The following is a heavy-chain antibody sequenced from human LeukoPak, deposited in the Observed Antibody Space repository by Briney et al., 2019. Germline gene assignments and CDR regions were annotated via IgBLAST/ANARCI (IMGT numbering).Heavy chain of an antibody. Sequence: ASVKVSCKASGGTFSSYAISWVRQAPGQGLEWMGGIIPIFGTANYAQKFQGRVTITADESTSTAYMELSSLRSEDTAVYYCARDMRSDGYNSREENWFDPWGQGTLVTVSS. CDR3: ARDMRSDGYNSREENWFDP. CDR1: GGTFSSYA. D-gene: IGHD5-24*01. J-gene: IGHJ5*02. V-gene: IGHV1-69*13. CDR2: IIPIFGTA.